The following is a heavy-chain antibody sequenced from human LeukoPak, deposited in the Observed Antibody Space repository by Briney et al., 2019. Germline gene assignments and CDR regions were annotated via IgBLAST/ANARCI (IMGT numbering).Heavy chain of an antibody. CDR2: ISYDGSNK. D-gene: IGHD4-4*01. Sequence: GGSLRLSCAASGFTFSSYAMPWVRQAPGKGLEWVAVISYDGSNKYYADSVKGRFTISRDNSKNTLYLQMNSLRAEDTAVYYCARGKDYSNYYFDYWGQGTLVTVSS. V-gene: IGHV3-30-3*01. CDR3: ARGKDYSNYYFDY. CDR1: GFTFSSYA. J-gene: IGHJ4*02.